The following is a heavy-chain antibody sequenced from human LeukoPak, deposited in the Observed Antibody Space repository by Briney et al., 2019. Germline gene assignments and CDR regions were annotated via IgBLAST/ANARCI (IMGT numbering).Heavy chain of an antibody. CDR1: GYTFTSYD. J-gene: IGHJ4*02. V-gene: IGHV1-8*03. D-gene: IGHD3-22*01. CDR2: MNPNSGNT. CDR3: AVNYYDSSGPLN. Sequence: SVKVSCKASGYTFTSYDINWVRQATGQGLGWMGWMNPNSGNTGYAQKFQGRVTITRNTSISTAYMELSSLRSEDTAVYYCAVNYYDSSGPLNWGQGTLVTVSS.